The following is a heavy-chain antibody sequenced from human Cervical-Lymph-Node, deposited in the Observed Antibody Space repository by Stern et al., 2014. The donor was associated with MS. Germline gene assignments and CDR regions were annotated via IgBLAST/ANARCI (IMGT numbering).Heavy chain of an antibody. V-gene: IGHV3-30*03. J-gene: IGHJ4*02. CDR2: ISYDGNHK. D-gene: IGHD2-8*01. Sequence: QVQLVESGGAVVQPGRSLRLSCAASGFTFSSYGMHWVRQAPGKGLEWVTVISYDGNHKYYAAPVKGRFTISRDNSKNTLHLQMNSVTPDDTAIYYCARDYEDTSMLFDHWGQGTLVTVSS. CDR1: GFTFSSYG. CDR3: ARDYEDTSMLFDH.